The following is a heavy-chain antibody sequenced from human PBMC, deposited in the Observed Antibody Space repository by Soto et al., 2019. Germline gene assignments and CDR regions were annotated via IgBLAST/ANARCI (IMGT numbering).Heavy chain of an antibody. CDR1: GDTFTSYG. D-gene: IGHD5-18*01. Sequence: GASVKVSCKASGDTFTSYGISWVRQAPGQGLEWMGWSSAYNGNTNYAQKLQGRVTMTTDTSTSTAYMELRSLRSDDTAVYYCAGDPVRYSYGPYHSYGLDFRAQGQRSPSP. CDR3: AGDPVRYSYGPYHSYGLDF. V-gene: IGHV1-18*01. CDR2: SSAYNGNT. J-gene: IGHJ6*02.